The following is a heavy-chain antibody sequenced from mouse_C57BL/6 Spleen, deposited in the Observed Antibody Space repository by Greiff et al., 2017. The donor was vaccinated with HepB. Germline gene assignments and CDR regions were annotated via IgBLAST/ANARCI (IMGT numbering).Heavy chain of an antibody. CDR1: GYTFTDYY. Sequence: EVKLMESGPVLVKPGASVKMSCKASGYTFTDYYMNWVKQSHGKSLEWIGVINPYNGGTSYNQKFKGKATLTVDKSSSTAYMELNSLTSEDSAVYYCARRRELITRNYFDYWGQGTTLTVSS. CDR2: INPYNGGT. D-gene: IGHD1-1*01. CDR3: ARRRELITRNYFDY. J-gene: IGHJ2*01. V-gene: IGHV1-19*01.